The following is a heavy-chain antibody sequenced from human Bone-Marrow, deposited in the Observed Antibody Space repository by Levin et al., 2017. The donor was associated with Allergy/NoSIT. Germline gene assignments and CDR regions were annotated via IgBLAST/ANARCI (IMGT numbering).Heavy chain of an antibody. J-gene: IGHJ4*02. V-gene: IGHV2-5*02. D-gene: IGHD1-7*01. CDR1: GFSLTTSGVG. CDR3: AHRRSWNRFWNYGYFDY. Sequence: SGPTLVKPTQTLTLTCTFSGFSLTTSGVGVGWLRQPPGKALECLALIYWDDDKRYSPSLKSRLTITKDTSKNQVVLTVTNMDPVDTATYYCAHRRSWNRFWNYGYFDYWGQGILVTVSS. CDR2: IYWDDDK.